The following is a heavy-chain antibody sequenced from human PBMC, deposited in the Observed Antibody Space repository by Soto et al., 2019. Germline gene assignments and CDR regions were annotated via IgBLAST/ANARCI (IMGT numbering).Heavy chain of an antibody. V-gene: IGHV1-18*01. CDR3: ARAEAVAPDYYMDG. D-gene: IGHD6-19*01. J-gene: IGHJ6*03. Sequence: ASVKVSCKASGYTFTSYGISWVRQAPGQGLEWMGWISAYNGNTNYAQKLQGRVTMTTDTSTSTAYMELRSLRSDDTAVYYCARAEAVAPDYYMDGWGQGTTVTVAS. CDR2: ISAYNGNT. CDR1: GYTFTSYG.